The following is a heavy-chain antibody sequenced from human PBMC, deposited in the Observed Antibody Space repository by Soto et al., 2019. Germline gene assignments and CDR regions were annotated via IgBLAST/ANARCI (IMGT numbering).Heavy chain of an antibody. CDR3: AREDWSDAFDI. CDR2: INAGNGNT. V-gene: IGHV1-3*01. Sequence: QVQLVQSGAEVKKPGASVKVSCKASGYTFTSYAMHWVRQAPGQRLEWMGWINAGNGNTKYSQKFQGRVTITRDTSASTAYMELSSLRSEDTAVYDCAREDWSDAFDIWGQGTMVTVSS. D-gene: IGHD3-9*01. J-gene: IGHJ3*02. CDR1: GYTFTSYA.